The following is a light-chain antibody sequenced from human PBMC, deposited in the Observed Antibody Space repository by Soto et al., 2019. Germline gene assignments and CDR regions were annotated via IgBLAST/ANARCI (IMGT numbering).Light chain of an antibody. J-gene: IGKJ1*01. Sequence: DIQMTQSPSTLSASVGDRVTITCRAIQSISNWLAWYQQKPVTAPNLLIYKASTLHSGVPSRFSSSGSGTEFTLTISSLQPDDSATYYCQQYSDNWTFGQGTKVEIK. CDR2: KAS. CDR3: QQYSDNWT. V-gene: IGKV1-5*03. CDR1: QSISNW.